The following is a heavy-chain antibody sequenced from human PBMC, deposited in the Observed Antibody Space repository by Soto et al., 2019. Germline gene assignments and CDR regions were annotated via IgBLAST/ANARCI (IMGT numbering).Heavy chain of an antibody. V-gene: IGHV3-23*01. CDR1: GFIFSSYA. CDR2: ISGSGVNT. Sequence: GGSLRLSCAASGFIFSSYAMNWVRQAPGKGLEWVAGISGSGVNTYYADSVGGRFTISRDNSKNTLYLQMNSLRDEDTAVYYCAKARSGNYQYYIDYWGQGTLVTVSS. CDR3: AKARSGNYQYYIDY. D-gene: IGHD3-22*01. J-gene: IGHJ4*02.